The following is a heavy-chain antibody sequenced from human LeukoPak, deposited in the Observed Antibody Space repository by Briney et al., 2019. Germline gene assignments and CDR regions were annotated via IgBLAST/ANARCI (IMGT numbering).Heavy chain of an antibody. CDR2: IYSGGRT. CDR1: GFTVSSNY. Sequence: GGSLRLSCAASGFTVSSNYMSWVRQAPGKGLEWVSVIYSGGRTYYADSVKDRFTISRDNSKNTLYLQMNSLRAEDTAVYYCAREKGGYYDHWGQGTLVTVSS. D-gene: IGHD3-16*01. V-gene: IGHV3-66*01. CDR3: AREKGGYYDH. J-gene: IGHJ4*02.